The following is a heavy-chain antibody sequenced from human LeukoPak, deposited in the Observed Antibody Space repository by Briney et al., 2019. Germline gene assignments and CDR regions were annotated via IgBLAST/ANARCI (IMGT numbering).Heavy chain of an antibody. V-gene: IGHV3-21*01. J-gene: IGHJ4*02. D-gene: IGHD3-22*01. CDR1: GFTFSSYS. CDR3: ARDRQLYYYDNGGQHSAFDY. CDR2: ISSSSSYI. Sequence: PGGSLRLSCAASGFTFSSYSMNWVRQAPGKGLEWVSSISSSSSYIYYADSVKGRFTISRDNAKNSLYLQMNSLRAEDTAVYYCARDRQLYYYDNGGQHSAFDYWGQGTLVTVSS.